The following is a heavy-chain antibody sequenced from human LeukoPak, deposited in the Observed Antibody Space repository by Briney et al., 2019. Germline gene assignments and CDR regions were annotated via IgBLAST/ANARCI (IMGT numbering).Heavy chain of an antibody. CDR1: GFTFSSYS. V-gene: IGHV3-48*01. J-gene: IGHJ3*02. CDR3: ARQGYCSSTSCLTEYAFDI. Sequence: GGSLRLSCAASGFTFSSYSMYWVRQAPGKGLEWVSYISSSSSNIYYADSVKGRFTISRDNAKNSFYLQMNSLRAGDTAVYYCARQGYCSSTSCLTEYAFDIWGQGTMVTVSS. D-gene: IGHD2-2*01. CDR2: ISSSSSNI.